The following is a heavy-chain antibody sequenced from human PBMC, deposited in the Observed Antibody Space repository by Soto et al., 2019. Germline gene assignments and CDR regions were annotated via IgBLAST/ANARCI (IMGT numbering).Heavy chain of an antibody. CDR1: GYTFTSYG. V-gene: IGHV1-18*01. D-gene: IGHD3-16*02. CDR3: ARDLGSDYVWGSYRSAIPYFDY. CDR2: ISAYNGNT. J-gene: IGHJ4*02. Sequence: QVRLVQSGAEVKKPGASVKVSCKASGYTFTSYGISWVRQAPGQGLEWMGWISAYNGNTNYAQKLQGRVTMTTDTSTSTAYMELRSLRSDDTAVYYCARDLGSDYVWGSYRSAIPYFDYWGQGTLVTVSS.